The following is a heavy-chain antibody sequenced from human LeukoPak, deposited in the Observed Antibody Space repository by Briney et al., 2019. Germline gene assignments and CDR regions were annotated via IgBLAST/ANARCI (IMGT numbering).Heavy chain of an antibody. CDR3: AKLSLYYYGSGSFLYFDY. V-gene: IGHV3-23*01. CDR2: ISGSGGST. D-gene: IGHD3-10*01. J-gene: IGHJ4*02. Sequence: GGSLRLSCAASGFTFSSYAMSWVRQAPGKGLEWVSAISGSGGSTYYADSVKGRFTISRDNSKNTLYLQMNSLRAEDTAVYYCAKLSLYYYGSGSFLYFDYWGQGTLVSVSS. CDR1: GFTFSSYA.